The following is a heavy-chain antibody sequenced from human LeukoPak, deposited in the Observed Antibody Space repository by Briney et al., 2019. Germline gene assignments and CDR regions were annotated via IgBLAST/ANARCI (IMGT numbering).Heavy chain of an antibody. D-gene: IGHD2-15*01. V-gene: IGHV3-23*01. J-gene: IGHJ4*02. CDR2: ISGSDGST. CDR3: AKGRGYCTGGSCYSDY. CDR1: GFTFSNYT. Sequence: GGSLRLSCTASGFTFSNYTMSWVRQAPGKGLEWVSTISGSDGSTYYADSVKGRFTISRDNSKNTLYLQMNSLRVEDTAIYYCAKGRGYCTGGSCYSDYWGQGTLVTVSS.